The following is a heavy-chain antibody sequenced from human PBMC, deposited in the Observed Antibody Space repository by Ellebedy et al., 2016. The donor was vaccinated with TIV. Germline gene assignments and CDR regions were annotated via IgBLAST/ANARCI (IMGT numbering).Heavy chain of an antibody. D-gene: IGHD6-13*01. Sequence: GESLKISXAASGFTFSTYTMNWVRQAPGKGLEWISYITTTGNTIYYADSVKGRFIISRDNARNSLHLQMNSLRDEDTAVYYCVRGIASRWCHWGQGTLVTVSS. V-gene: IGHV3-48*02. J-gene: IGHJ4*02. CDR3: VRGIASRWCH. CDR2: ITTTGNTI. CDR1: GFTFSTYT.